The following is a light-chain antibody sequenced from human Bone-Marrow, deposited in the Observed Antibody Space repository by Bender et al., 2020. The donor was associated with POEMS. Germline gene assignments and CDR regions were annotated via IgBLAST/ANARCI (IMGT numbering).Light chain of an antibody. CDR1: SSDIGEYNY. J-gene: IGLJ1*01. CDR3: SSYTGYSTRV. V-gene: IGLV2-14*03. CDR2: DVD. Sequence: QSALTQPASVFGSPGQSITISCTGTSSDIGEYNYVSWYQQHPGKAPKFLIYDVDNRPSGVSNRFSGSKSGNTASLTISGLQAEDEADYYCSSYTGYSTRVFGTGTKVTVL.